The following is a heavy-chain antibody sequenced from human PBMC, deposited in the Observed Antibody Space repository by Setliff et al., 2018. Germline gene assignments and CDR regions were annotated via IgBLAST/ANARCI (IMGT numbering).Heavy chain of an antibody. CDR2: IYIGGSA. V-gene: IGHV4-4*07. Sequence: PSETLSLTCTVSGGSISSYYWSWIRQPAGKGLEWIGHIYIGGSANYNPSLRSRVTMSIDTSKNQFSLKLDSVTAADMAVYYCAREQWLDPPGYYYMDVWAKGTTVTVSS. D-gene: IGHD6-19*01. CDR3: AREQWLDPPGYYYMDV. J-gene: IGHJ6*03. CDR1: GGSISSYY.